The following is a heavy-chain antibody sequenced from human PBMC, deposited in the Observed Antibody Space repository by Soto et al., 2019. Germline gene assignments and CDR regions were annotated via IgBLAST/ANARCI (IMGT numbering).Heavy chain of an antibody. J-gene: IGHJ6*02. CDR3: ARLQGMIVVALYGMDV. CDR2: IYTSGST. Sequence: SETLSLTCTVSGGSISSYYWSWIRQPAGKGLEWIGRIYTSGSTNYNPSLKSRVTMSVDTSKNQFSLKLSSVTAADTAMYYCARLQGMIVVALYGMDVWGQGTTVTVSS. V-gene: IGHV4-4*07. CDR1: GGSISSYY. D-gene: IGHD3-22*01.